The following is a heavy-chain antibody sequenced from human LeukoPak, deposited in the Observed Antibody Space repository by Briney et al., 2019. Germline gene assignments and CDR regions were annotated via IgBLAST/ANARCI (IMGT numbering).Heavy chain of an antibody. V-gene: IGHV5-51*01. Sequence: GESLKISCKGSGYSFTSYWIGWVRQMPGEGLEWMGIIYPGDSDTRYSPSFQGQVTISADKSISTAYMQWSSLKASDTAMYYCARGQYGSGSIGGDAFDIWGQGTMVTVSS. CDR1: GYSFTSYW. J-gene: IGHJ3*02. D-gene: IGHD3-10*01. CDR3: ARGQYGSGSIGGDAFDI. CDR2: IYPGDSDT.